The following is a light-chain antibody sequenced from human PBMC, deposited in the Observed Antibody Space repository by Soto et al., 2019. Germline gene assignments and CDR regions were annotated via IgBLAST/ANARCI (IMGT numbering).Light chain of an antibody. J-gene: IGLJ1*01. CDR2: QDS. CDR3: QAWDSSTHAV. CDR1: KLGDKY. V-gene: IGLV3-1*01. Sequence: SYELTQPPSVSVSPGQTASITCSGDKLGDKYACWYQQKPGQSPVLVIYQDSKRPSGIPERFSGSNSGNTATLTISGTQAMDAADYYCQAWDSSTHAVFGTGTKLTAL.